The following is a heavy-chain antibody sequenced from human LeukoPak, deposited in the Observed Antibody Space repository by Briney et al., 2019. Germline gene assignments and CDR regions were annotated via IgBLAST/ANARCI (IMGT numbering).Heavy chain of an antibody. Sequence: SKTLSLTCAVYGGSFSGYYWSWIRQPPGKGLEWIGEINHSGSTNYNPSLKSRVTISVDTSKNQFSMKLSSVTAADTAVYYCAIRVMVRGPFGVWGKGTTVTVSS. D-gene: IGHD3-10*01. CDR1: GGSFSGYY. J-gene: IGHJ6*01. V-gene: IGHV4-34*01. CDR2: INHSGST. CDR3: AIRVMVRGPFGV.